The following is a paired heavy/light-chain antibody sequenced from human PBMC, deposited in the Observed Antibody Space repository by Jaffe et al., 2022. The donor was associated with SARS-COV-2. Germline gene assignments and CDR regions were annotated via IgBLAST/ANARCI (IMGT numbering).Heavy chain of an antibody. Sequence: QVQLVQSGAEVKKPGASVKVSCKTSGYTFTGHFMHWVRQAPGQGLEWMGRINPSSGDTNYAQKFQGRVTMTRDTSIRTAYMELTRLTSDDTFVYYCAREGSDRDYRPFDHWGQGTLVTVSS. CDR1: GYTFTGHF. V-gene: IGHV1-2*05. J-gene: IGHJ4*02. CDR3: AREGSDRDYRPFDH. D-gene: IGHD4-17*01. CDR2: INPSSGDT.
Light chain of an antibody. V-gene: IGKV3-15*01. J-gene: IGKJ1*01. CDR3: QHYNSWPSWT. CDR2: GAS. CDR1: QSVSSN. Sequence: EIVMTQSPATLSVSPGERATLSCRASQSVSSNLAWYQQKPGQAPRLLIYGASTRAAAFPARFSGSGSGTEFNLTISSLQSEDFAVYYCQHYNSWPSWTFGQGTKVEIK.